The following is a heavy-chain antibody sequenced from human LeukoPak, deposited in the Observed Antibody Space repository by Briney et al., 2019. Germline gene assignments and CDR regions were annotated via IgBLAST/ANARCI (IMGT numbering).Heavy chain of an antibody. Sequence: GESLRLSCAASGFTFSSYSMNWVRQAPGKGLEWVSSISSSSSYIYYADSVKGRFTISRDNAKNSLYLQMNSLGAEDTAVYYCVKDRYSYYVPARDYWGQGTLVTVSS. J-gene: IGHJ4*02. CDR3: VKDRYSYYVPARDY. CDR1: GFTFSSYS. CDR2: ISSSSSYI. V-gene: IGHV3-21*01. D-gene: IGHD5-18*01.